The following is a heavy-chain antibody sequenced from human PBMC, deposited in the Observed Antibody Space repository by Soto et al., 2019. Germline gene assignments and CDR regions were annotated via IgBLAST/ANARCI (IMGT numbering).Heavy chain of an antibody. D-gene: IGHD3-3*01. J-gene: IGHJ6*02. CDR3: ASADFWSGYGSYYYYGMDV. CDR1: GFTFSDYY. Sequence: GGSLRLSCGASGFTFSDYYMSWIRQAPGKGLEWVSYISSSGSTIYYADSVKGRFTISRDNAKNSLYLQMNSLRAEDTAVYYCASADFWSGYGSYYYYGMDVWGQGTTVTV. CDR2: ISSSGSTI. V-gene: IGHV3-11*01.